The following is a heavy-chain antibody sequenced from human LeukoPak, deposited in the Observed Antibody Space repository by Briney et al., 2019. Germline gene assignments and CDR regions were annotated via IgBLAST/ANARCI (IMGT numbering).Heavy chain of an antibody. CDR2: VNPNSGAT. CDR3: VRGVYYDSSGYYSDY. V-gene: IGHV1-2*02. CDR1: GYTFIAYY. D-gene: IGHD3-22*01. Sequence: ASVKVSCKASGYTFIAYYMHWVRQAPGQGLEWMGWVNPNSGATNYAQKFQGRVTMTRDTSLSTVYVELTWLTSDDTAVYYCVRGVYYDSSGYYSDYWGQGTLVTVSS. J-gene: IGHJ4*02.